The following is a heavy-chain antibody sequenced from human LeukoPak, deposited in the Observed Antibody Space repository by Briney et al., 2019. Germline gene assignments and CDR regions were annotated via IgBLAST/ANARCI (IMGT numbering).Heavy chain of an antibody. V-gene: IGHV4-34*01. CDR1: GESFSGYY. J-gene: IGHJ2*01. Sequence: SETLSLTCAVYGESFSGYYWSWIHQPPGKGLDWIGEINHSGRTNYNPSLKSRVTISVVTPKNQFSLKLSSVTAADTAVYYCARQYYYDTGTWYFDLWGRGTLVTVSS. CDR2: INHSGRT. CDR3: ARQYYYDTGTWYFDL. D-gene: IGHD3-22*01.